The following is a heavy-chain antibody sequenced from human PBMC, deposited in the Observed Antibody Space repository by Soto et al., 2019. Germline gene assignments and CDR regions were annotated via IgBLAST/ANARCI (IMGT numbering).Heavy chain of an antibody. V-gene: IGHV3-23*01. J-gene: IGHJ4*02. CDR1: GFVFARND. CDR3: VSDPNWEWGY. CDR2: INYSGVST. D-gene: IGHD1-26*01. Sequence: PGGSLRLSCAASGFVFARNDMNWVRQRPGKGLEWVSNINYSGVSTYYSDAVKGRFTLSRDNSRNILHLEMNSLTVDDTAVYYCVSDPNWEWGYWGQGTPVTVSS.